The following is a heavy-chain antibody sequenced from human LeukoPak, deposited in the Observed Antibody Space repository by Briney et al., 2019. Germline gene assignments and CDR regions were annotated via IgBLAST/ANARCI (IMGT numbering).Heavy chain of an antibody. CDR3: ARDSSSWYSPDYYGMDV. J-gene: IGHJ6*02. Sequence: GGSLRLSCAASGFTFSSYSMNWVRQAPGKGLEWVSYISSSSSTIYYADSVKGRFTISRDNAKNSLYLQMNSLRAEDTAVYYCARDSSSWYSPDYYGMDVWGQGTTVTVSS. CDR1: GFTFSSYS. V-gene: IGHV3-48*01. CDR2: ISSSSSTI. D-gene: IGHD6-13*01.